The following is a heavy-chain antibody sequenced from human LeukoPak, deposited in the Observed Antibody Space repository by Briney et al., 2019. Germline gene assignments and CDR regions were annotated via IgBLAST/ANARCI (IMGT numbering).Heavy chain of an antibody. Sequence: GGSLRLSCAASGFTFSSYWMSWVRQAPGRGLEWVANIKQDGSEKYYVDSVKGRFTISRDNAKNSLYLQMNSLRAEDTAVYYCARGGRGYSSSWYRNYFDYWGQGTLVTVSS. CDR3: ARGGRGYSSSWYRNYFDY. V-gene: IGHV3-7*01. CDR2: IKQDGSEK. CDR1: GFTFSSYW. J-gene: IGHJ4*02. D-gene: IGHD6-13*01.